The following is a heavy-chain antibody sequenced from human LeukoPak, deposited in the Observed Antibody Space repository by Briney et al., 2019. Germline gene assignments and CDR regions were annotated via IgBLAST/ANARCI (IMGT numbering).Heavy chain of an antibody. V-gene: IGHV3-30*03. D-gene: IGHD3-16*02. CDR3: ARVRAFGGVIVTAFDI. Sequence: PGGSLRLSCAASGFTFSSYGMHWVRQAPGKGLEWVAVISYDGSNKYYADSVKGRFTISRDNSKNTLYLQMNSLRAEDTAVYYCARVRAFGGVIVTAFDIWGQGTMVTVSS. CDR1: GFTFSSYG. CDR2: ISYDGSNK. J-gene: IGHJ3*02.